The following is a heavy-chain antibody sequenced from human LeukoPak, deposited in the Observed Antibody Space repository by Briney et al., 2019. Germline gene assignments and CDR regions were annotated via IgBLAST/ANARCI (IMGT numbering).Heavy chain of an antibody. CDR1: GYTFTSYG. V-gene: IGHV1-18*01. D-gene: IGHD3-22*01. J-gene: IGHJ4*02. CDR2: ISAYNGNT. Sequence: ASVKVSCKASGYTFTSYGISWVQQAPGQGLEWMGWISAYNGNTNYAQKLQGRVTMTTDTSTSTAYMELRSLRSDDTAVYYCAIAVFDSSGYYPFDYWGQGTLVTVSS. CDR3: AIAVFDSSGYYPFDY.